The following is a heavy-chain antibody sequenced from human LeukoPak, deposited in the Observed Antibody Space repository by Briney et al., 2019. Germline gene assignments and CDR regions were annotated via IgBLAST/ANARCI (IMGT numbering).Heavy chain of an antibody. CDR2: ISGSGGST. Sequence: GGSLRLSCAASGFTFSSYAMSWVRQAPGKGLEWVSAISGSGGSTYYADSVKGRFTISRDNSKNTLYLQMNSLRAEDTAVYYCAKDYYHDSSGSRIIDYWGQGTLVTVSS. D-gene: IGHD3-22*01. J-gene: IGHJ4*02. CDR1: GFTFSSYA. V-gene: IGHV3-23*01. CDR3: AKDYYHDSSGSRIIDY.